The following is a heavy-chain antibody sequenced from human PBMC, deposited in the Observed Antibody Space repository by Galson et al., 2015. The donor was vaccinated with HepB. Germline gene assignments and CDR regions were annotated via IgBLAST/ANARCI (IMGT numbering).Heavy chain of an antibody. V-gene: IGHV3-13*05. CDR1: GFTFNNYD. CDR2: IGTGGGP. D-gene: IGHD1-1*01. J-gene: IGHJ2*01. CDR3: ARESGTPGNWYFDL. Sequence: SLRLSCAASGFTFNNYDFHWVRQTAGKGLEWVSGIGTGGGPNYPDAVKGRFTISRESAQNSVFLQMNSLRDGDTAVYYCARESGTPGNWYFDLWGRGTVVIVSS.